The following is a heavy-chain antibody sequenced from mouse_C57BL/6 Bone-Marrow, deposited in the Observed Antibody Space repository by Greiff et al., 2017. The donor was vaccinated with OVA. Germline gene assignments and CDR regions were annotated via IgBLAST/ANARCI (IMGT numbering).Heavy chain of an antibody. CDR1: GFTFSDYY. CDR3: ARSYYSKRYFDV. J-gene: IGHJ1*03. Sequence: EVKLVESGGGLVQPGGSLKLSCAASGFTFSDYYMYWVRQTPEKRLEWVAYISNGGGSTYYPDTVKGRFTISRDNAKNTLYLQMSRLKSEDTAMYYCARSYYSKRYFDVWGTGTTVTVSS. CDR2: ISNGGGST. D-gene: IGHD2-5*01. V-gene: IGHV5-12*01.